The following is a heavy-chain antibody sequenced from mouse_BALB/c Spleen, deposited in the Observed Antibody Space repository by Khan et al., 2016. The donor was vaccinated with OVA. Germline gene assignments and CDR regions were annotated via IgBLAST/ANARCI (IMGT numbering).Heavy chain of an antibody. CDR2: IDPSKSET. CDR3: ARGGYGSPFAY. V-gene: IGHV1S127*01. D-gene: IGHD1-1*01. Sequence: QVRLQQSGPELVRPGASVKMSCKASGYTFTSFWIHWVKQRPGQGLEWIGMIDPSKSETRLNQKFKDKAKLNVDKYSNTAYMQLSRLTSEDSAVYYCARGGYGSPFAYWAQGTLVTVSA. CDR1: GYTFTSFW. J-gene: IGHJ3*01.